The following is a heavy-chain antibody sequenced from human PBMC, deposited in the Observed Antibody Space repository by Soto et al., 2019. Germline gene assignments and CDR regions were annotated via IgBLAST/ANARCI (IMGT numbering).Heavy chain of an antibody. V-gene: IGHV4-39*01. Sequence: QLQLQESGPGLVKPSETLSLTCTVSGGSVSSSSYSWGWIRQPPGKGLEWIGTIYYSENTYYNLFLMSRATITVDTSKHPFSLKLSSVTASDTAVYYCAGLNGYCIRTNCYGYYGMDVWGQGTTVTVSS. CDR1: GGSVSSSSYS. CDR3: AGLNGYCIRTNCYGYYGMDV. D-gene: IGHD2-2*01. J-gene: IGHJ6*02. CDR2: IYYSENT.